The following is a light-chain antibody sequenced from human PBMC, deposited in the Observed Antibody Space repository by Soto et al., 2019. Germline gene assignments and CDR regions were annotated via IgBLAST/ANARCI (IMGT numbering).Light chain of an antibody. CDR2: AAS. V-gene: IGKV1-12*01. Sequence: DVQMTQSPSSVSASVGDRVTISCWASQGIGTWLAWYQQKPGKAPKLLINAASTLQSGVPSRFGGSGSGTDFTLTISTLQPEDFATYYCQQASSFPLTFGGGTKVEIK. J-gene: IGKJ4*01. CDR1: QGIGTW. CDR3: QQASSFPLT.